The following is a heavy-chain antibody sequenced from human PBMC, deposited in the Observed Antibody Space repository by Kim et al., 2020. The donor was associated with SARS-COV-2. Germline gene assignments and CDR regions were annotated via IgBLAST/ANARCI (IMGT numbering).Heavy chain of an antibody. CDR1: GFTFDDYA. CDR2: ISWDGGST. D-gene: IGHD3-3*01. CDR3: AKDIYALRFLPLGDYYGMDV. J-gene: IGHJ6*02. V-gene: IGHV3-43D*03. Sequence: GGSLRLSCAASGFTFDDYAMHWVRQAPGKGLEWVSLISWDGGSTYYADSVKGRFTISRDNSKNSLYLQMNSLRAEDTALYYCAKDIYALRFLPLGDYYGMDVWGQGTTVTVSS.